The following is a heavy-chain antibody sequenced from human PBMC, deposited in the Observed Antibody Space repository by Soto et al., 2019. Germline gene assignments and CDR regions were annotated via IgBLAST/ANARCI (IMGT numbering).Heavy chain of an antibody. D-gene: IGHD2-2*01. CDR2: IWYDGSNK. V-gene: IGHV3-33*01. Sequence: GGSLRLSCAASGFTFSSYGMHWVRQAPGKGLEWVAVIWYDGSNKYYADSVKGRFTISRDNSKNTLYLQMNSLTAADTAVYYCARGGLRYCGRTSCPNLDYWGQGTLVNVSS. CDR1: GFTFSSYG. J-gene: IGHJ4*02. CDR3: ARGGLRYCGRTSCPNLDY.